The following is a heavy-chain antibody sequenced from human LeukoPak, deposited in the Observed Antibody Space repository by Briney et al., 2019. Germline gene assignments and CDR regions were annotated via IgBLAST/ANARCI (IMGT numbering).Heavy chain of an antibody. V-gene: IGHV4-31*03. CDR1: GGSISGGGYY. J-gene: IGHJ6*02. CDR3: ARALGYNYGMDV. D-gene: IGHD3-16*01. CDR2: IYYSGST. Sequence: SQTLSLTCTVSGGSISGGGYYWSWIRQHPGKGLEWIGYIYYSGSTYYNPSLKSRVTISVDTSKNQFSLKLSSVTAADTAVYYCARALGYNYGMDVWGQGTTVTVSS.